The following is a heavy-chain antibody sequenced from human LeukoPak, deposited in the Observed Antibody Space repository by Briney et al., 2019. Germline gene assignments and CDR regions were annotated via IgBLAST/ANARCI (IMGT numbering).Heavy chain of an antibody. CDR3: ARDISSSWYRGYYYYGMDA. D-gene: IGHD6-13*01. CDR1: GYTFTSYY. J-gene: IGHJ6*02. CDR2: INPSGGST. Sequence: ASVKVSCKASGYTFTSYYMHWVRQAPGQGLEWMGIINPSGGSTSYAQKFQGRVTMTRDTSTSTVYMELSSLRSEDTAVYYCARDISSSWYRGYYYYGMDAWGQGTTVTVSS. V-gene: IGHV1-46*01.